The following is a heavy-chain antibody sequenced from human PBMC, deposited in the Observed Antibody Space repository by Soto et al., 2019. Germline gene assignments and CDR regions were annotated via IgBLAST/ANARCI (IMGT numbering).Heavy chain of an antibody. V-gene: IGHV4-34*01. D-gene: IGHD6-13*01. J-gene: IGHJ4*02. CDR1: GGSFSGYY. CDR2: INHSGST. Sequence: PSETLSLTCAVYGGSFSGYYWTWIRQPPGTGLEWIGEINHSGSTNYNPSLKSRITISVDTSKNHFSLRLSSVTAIDTAVYYCARVGGVPSSSPGVAHWGQGILVTVSS. CDR3: ARVGGVPSSSPGVAH.